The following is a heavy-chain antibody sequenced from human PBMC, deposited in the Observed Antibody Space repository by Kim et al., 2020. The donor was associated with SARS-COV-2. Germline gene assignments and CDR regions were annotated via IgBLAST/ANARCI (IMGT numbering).Heavy chain of an antibody. CDR1: GFTVGSSY. V-gene: IGHV3-53*01. J-gene: IGHJ4*02. CDR2: IYSSGST. Sequence: GGSLRLSCAASGFTVGSSYMGWLRQAPGNRLEWVSFIYSSGSTYYAESVKGRFTISRDNSKNTQYLQMNGLRAEDTAVYYCARVSSGGHIADNWGQGTLVTVSS. CDR3: ARVSSGGHIADN. D-gene: IGHD6-19*01.